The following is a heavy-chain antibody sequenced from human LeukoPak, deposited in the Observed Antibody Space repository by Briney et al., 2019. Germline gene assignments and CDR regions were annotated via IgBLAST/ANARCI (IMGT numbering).Heavy chain of an antibody. V-gene: IGHV1-2*02. D-gene: IGHD6-19*01. J-gene: IGHJ5*02. CDR2: INPTSGGT. CDR1: GYTLTGYY. Sequence: ASVKVTCKASGYTLTGYYMHWVRQAPGQGLEWMGWINPTSGGTNYAQKFQGRVTMTRDTSISTAYMELSRLRSDDTAVYYCARDSSGWANWFDPWGQGTLVTVSS. CDR3: ARDSSGWANWFDP.